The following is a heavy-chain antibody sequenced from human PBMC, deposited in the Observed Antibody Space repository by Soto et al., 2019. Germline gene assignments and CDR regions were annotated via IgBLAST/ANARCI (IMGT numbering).Heavy chain of an antibody. Sequence: EVQLLESGGGLVQPGGSLRLSCAASGFTFSNYAMSWVRQAPGKGLEWVSTISTSGGSTYSADSVKGRFTISRDNSKNTLYLQINSLRAEDTAVYYCARDGLGASTYGSYYFDYWGQGPLVTVSS. V-gene: IGHV3-23*01. CDR2: ISTSGGST. D-gene: IGHD3-10*01. CDR3: ARDGLGASTYGSYYFDY. CDR1: GFTFSNYA. J-gene: IGHJ4*02.